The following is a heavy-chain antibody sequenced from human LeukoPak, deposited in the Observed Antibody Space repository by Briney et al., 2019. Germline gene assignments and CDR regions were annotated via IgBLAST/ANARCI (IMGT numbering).Heavy chain of an antibody. Sequence: ASVKVSCKASGYTFTKYYMHWVRQAPGQGLGWMGIIDPSGGSTSYAQTFQGRVTMTRDTSTSTFYMELSSLRSEDTAVYYCARGRGIAAPGPRSLFDYWGQGTLVTVSS. CDR2: IDPSGGST. D-gene: IGHD6-13*01. CDR1: GYTFTKYY. J-gene: IGHJ4*02. CDR3: ARGRGIAAPGPRSLFDY. V-gene: IGHV1-46*01.